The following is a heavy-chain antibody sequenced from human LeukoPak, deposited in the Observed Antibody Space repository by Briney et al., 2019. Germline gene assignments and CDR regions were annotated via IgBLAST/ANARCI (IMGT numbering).Heavy chain of an antibody. Sequence: GGSLRLSCSASGFTFSRYAMHWVRQAPGQGLEYVSAISSNGGSTYSADSVKGRFTISRDNSKNTLYLQMSSLRAEDTAVYYCVKDGSGSYYTYYFDYWGQGTLVTVSS. CDR2: ISSNGGST. J-gene: IGHJ4*02. CDR1: GFTFSRYA. CDR3: VKDGSGSYYTYYFDY. V-gene: IGHV3-64D*06. D-gene: IGHD3-10*01.